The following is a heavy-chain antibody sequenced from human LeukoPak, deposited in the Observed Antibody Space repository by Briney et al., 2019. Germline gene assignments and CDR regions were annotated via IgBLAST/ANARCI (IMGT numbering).Heavy chain of an antibody. CDR1: GGSITSGGYY. CDR3: ARGISYGFVH. CDR2: IYYSVST. Sequence: SETLSLTCTVSGGSITSGGYYWSWIRQHPGKGLEWIGYIYYSVSTYYNPSLKSRVTISIDTSKKQFSLDLNSVTAADTAVYYCARGISYGFVHWGQGTLVTVSS. D-gene: IGHD5-18*01. J-gene: IGHJ5*02. V-gene: IGHV4-31*03.